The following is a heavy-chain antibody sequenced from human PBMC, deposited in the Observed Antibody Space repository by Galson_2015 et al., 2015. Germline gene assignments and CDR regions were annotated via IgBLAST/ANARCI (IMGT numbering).Heavy chain of an antibody. D-gene: IGHD6-13*01. V-gene: IGHV3-7*03. CDR1: GFTFSNYY. CDR2: INHDGSEI. Sequence: SLRLSCAASGFTFSNYYMTWVRQSPGKGLEWLAHINHDGSEIYFVDSMKGRFTISRDNAKNSLYLQMNSLTVEDTAVYYCARGGSWSGGDFWGQGTLVTVSS. CDR3: ARGGSWSGGDF. J-gene: IGHJ4*02.